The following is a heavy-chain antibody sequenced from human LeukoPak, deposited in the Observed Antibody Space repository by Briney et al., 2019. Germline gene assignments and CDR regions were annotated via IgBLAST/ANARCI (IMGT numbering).Heavy chain of an antibody. CDR2: ISYDGSNK. Sequence: PGGSLRLSCAASGFTFSSYAMHWVRQAPGKGLEWVAVISYDGSNKYYADSVKGRFTISRDNSKNTLYLQMNSLRAEDTAVYYCAREPFYDFWSGYHSTYYYMDVWGKGTTVTVSS. D-gene: IGHD3-3*01. J-gene: IGHJ6*03. CDR3: AREPFYDFWSGYHSTYYYMDV. V-gene: IGHV3-30-3*01. CDR1: GFTFSSYA.